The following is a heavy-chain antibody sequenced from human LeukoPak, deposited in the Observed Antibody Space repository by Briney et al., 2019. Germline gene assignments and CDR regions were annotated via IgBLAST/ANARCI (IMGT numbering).Heavy chain of an antibody. CDR2: INPNSGGT. V-gene: IGHV1-2*02. CDR3: ASLGRIDSFTIFGVN. J-gene: IGHJ4*02. D-gene: IGHD3-3*01. CDR1: GGTFSSYA. Sequence: GSSVKVSCKASGGTFSSYAISWVRQAPGQGLEWMGWINPNSGGTNYAQKFQGRVTMTRDTSISTAYMELSRLRSDDTAVYYCASLGRIDSFTIFGVNWGQGTLVTVSS.